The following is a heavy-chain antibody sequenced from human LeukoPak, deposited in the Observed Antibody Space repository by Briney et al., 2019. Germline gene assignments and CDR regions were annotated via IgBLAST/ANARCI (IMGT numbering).Heavy chain of an antibody. CDR1: GGSISSSSYY. Sequence: SETLSLTCTVSGGSISSSSYYWGWIRQPPGKGLEWIGSIYYSGSTNYNPSLKSRVTISVDTSKNQFSLKLSSVTAADTAVYYCARGIAAAGSLYYFDYWGQGTLVTVSS. J-gene: IGHJ4*02. CDR3: ARGIAAAGSLYYFDY. V-gene: IGHV4-39*07. CDR2: IYYSGST. D-gene: IGHD6-13*01.